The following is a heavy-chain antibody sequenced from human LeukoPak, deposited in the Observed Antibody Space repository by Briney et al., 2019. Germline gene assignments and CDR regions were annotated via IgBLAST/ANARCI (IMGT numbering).Heavy chain of an antibody. D-gene: IGHD5-12*01. V-gene: IGHV3-23*01. CDR3: AREVATLFDY. CDR2: IRGSGGST. Sequence: GGSLRLSCAASAFTFSNFALTWVRQAPGRGLEWVSSIRGSGGSTFYADSVKGRFTISRDNSKNTLYLQMNSLRAEDTAVYYCAREVATLFDYWGQGTLVTVSS. CDR1: AFTFSNFA. J-gene: IGHJ4*02.